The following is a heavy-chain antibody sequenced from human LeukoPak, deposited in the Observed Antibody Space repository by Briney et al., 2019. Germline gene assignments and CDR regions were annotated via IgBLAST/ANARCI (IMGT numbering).Heavy chain of an antibody. CDR1: GFTFDDYA. D-gene: IGHD6-13*01. CDR2: ISWNSGSI. J-gene: IGHJ4*02. CDR3: AKDIRVAAAGTNGLFDY. V-gene: IGHV3-9*01. Sequence: GRSLRLSCAATGFTFDDYAMHWVRQAPGKGLEWVSGISWNSGSIGYADSVKGRFTISRDNAKNSLYLQMNSLRAEDTALYYCAKDIRVAAAGTNGLFDYWGQGTLVTVSS.